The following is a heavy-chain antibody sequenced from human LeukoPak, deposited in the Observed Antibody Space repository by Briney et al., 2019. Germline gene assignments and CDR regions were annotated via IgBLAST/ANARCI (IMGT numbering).Heavy chain of an antibody. Sequence: GGSLRLSCAVSGITLSNYGMSWVRQAPGKGLEWVTGISGSGGGTNYADSVKGRFTISRDNPKNTLYLQMNGLRAEDTAVYFCAKRGVVIRVILVGFHKEAYYFDSWGQGALVTVSS. CDR2: ISGSGGGT. CDR3: AKRGVVIRVILVGFHKEAYYFDS. V-gene: IGHV3-23*01. CDR1: GITLSNYG. J-gene: IGHJ4*02. D-gene: IGHD3-22*01.